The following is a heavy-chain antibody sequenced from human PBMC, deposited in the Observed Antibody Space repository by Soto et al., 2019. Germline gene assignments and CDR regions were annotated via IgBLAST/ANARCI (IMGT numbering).Heavy chain of an antibody. D-gene: IGHD6-19*01. CDR1: GGCISSYY. CDR2: IYYSGST. J-gene: IGHJ3*02. V-gene: IGHV4-59*01. CDR3: AREGVAGHDAFDI. Sequence: PSETLSLTCTVSGGCISSYYWSWIRQPPGKGLEWIGYIYYSGSTNYNPSLKSRVTISVDTSKNQFSLKLSSVTAADTAVYYCAREGVAGHDAFDIWGRGTMVTVSS.